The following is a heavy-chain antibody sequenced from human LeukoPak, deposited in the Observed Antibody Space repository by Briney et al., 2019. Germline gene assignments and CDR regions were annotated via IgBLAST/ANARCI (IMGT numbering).Heavy chain of an antibody. J-gene: IGHJ4*02. CDR3: ARDGVVPYYFDY. V-gene: IGHV3-33*01. CDR2: IWYDGSNK. Sequence: GGSLRLSCAASGFTFSSYGMHWVRQAPGKGLEWVAVIWYDGSNKHYADSVKGRFTISRDNSKNTLYLQMNSLRAEDTAVYYCARDGVVPYYFDYWGQGTLVTVSS. D-gene: IGHD2-15*01. CDR1: GFTFSSYG.